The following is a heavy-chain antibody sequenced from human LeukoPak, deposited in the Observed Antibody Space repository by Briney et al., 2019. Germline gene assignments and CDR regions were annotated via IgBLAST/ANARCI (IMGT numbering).Heavy chain of an antibody. CDR2: MNPNSGNT. J-gene: IGHJ4*02. V-gene: IGHV1-8*01. Sequence: ASVKVSCKASGYTFTSYDINWVRQATGQGLEWMGWMNPNSGNTGYAQKFQGRVTMTRNTSISTAYMELSSLRSEDTAVYYCARGFRRLGAQPLNYWGQGTLVTVSS. CDR1: GYTFTSYD. D-gene: IGHD6-6*01. CDR3: ARGFRRLGAQPLNY.